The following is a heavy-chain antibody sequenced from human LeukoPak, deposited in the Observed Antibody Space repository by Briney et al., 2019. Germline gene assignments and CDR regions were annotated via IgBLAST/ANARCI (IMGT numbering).Heavy chain of an antibody. CDR2: IYYTGST. Sequence: SETLSLTCTVSGGSISSIGYYWGWIRQPPGKGLEWIGSIYYTGSTYYHPSLRSRVTISVDTSKNQFSLKLSSVTAADTAVYYCARGEQWPQGGFDYWGQGTLVTVSS. J-gene: IGHJ4*02. D-gene: IGHD6-19*01. CDR3: ARGEQWPQGGFDY. CDR1: GGSISSIGYY. V-gene: IGHV4-39*01.